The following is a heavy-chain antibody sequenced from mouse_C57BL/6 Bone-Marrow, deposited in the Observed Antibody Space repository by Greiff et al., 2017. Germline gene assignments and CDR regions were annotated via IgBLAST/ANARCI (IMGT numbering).Heavy chain of an antibody. CDR2: IDPSDSET. J-gene: IGHJ1*03. V-gene: IGHV1-52*01. CDR1: GYTFTSYW. Sequence: QVQLQQPGAELVRPGSSVKLSCKASGYTFTSYWMHWVKQRPIQGLEWIGNIDPSDSETHYNQKFKDKATLTVDKSSSTAYMQLSSLTSEDSAVYYCARGYYGSSYVDWYFDVWGTGTTVTVSS. D-gene: IGHD1-1*01. CDR3: ARGYYGSSYVDWYFDV.